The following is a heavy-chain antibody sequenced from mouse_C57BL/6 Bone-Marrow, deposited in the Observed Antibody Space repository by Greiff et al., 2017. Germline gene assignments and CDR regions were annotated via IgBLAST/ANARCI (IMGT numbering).Heavy chain of an antibody. CDR2: ISNGGGST. J-gene: IGHJ2*01. CDR1: GFTFSDYY. D-gene: IGHD2-13*01. Sequence: VQRVESGGGLVQPGGSLKLSCAASGFTFSDYYMYWVRQTPEKRLEWVAYISNGGGSTYYPDTVKGRFTISRDNAKNTLYLQMSRLKAEDTAMYYCARRGDPYYFDYWGQGTTLTVSS. V-gene: IGHV5-12*01. CDR3: ARRGDPYYFDY.